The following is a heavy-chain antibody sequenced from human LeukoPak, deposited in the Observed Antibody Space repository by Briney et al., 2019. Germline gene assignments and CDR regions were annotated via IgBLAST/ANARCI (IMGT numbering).Heavy chain of an antibody. V-gene: IGHV1-18*01. CDR1: GYTFTSYG. D-gene: IGHD3-22*01. Sequence: ASVKVSCKASGYTFTSYGISWVRRPPGKGLKWMGWISAYNGNTNYAQKLQGRVTMTTDTSTSTAYTELRSLRSDDTAVYYCARVSYYYYDSSGYYDYWGQGTLVTVSS. CDR3: ARVSYYYYDSSGYYDY. J-gene: IGHJ4*02. CDR2: ISAYNGNT.